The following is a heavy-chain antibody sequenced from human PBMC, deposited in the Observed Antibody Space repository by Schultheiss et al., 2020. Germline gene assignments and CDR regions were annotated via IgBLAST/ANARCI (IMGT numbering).Heavy chain of an antibody. D-gene: IGHD2-21*02. CDR3: AKEAVTAIRGWYFDL. V-gene: IGHV3-30*18. Sequence: GGSLRLSCAASGFTFSSYAMSWVRQAPGKGLEWVAVISYDGSNKYYADSVKGRFTISRDNSKNTLYLQMNSLRAEDTAVYYCAKEAVTAIRGWYFDLWGRGTLVNVSS. CDR1: GFTFSSYA. J-gene: IGHJ2*01. CDR2: ISYDGSNK.